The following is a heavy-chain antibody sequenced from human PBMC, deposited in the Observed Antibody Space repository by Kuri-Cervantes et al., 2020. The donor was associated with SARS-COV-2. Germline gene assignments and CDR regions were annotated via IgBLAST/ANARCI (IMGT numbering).Heavy chain of an antibody. CDR2: IYDSGST. CDR3: ARDLGLGSASSNGMDV. D-gene: IGHD3-10*01. J-gene: IGHJ6*02. Sequence: SETLSLTCTVSGGSVSSGSYYWSWIRQPPGKGLEWIGYIYDSGSTNYNPSLKSRVTISVDRSKNHFSLKVSSVTAADTAVYYCARDLGLGSASSNGMDVWGQGPTVTVSS. CDR1: GGSVSSGSYY. V-gene: IGHV4-61*03.